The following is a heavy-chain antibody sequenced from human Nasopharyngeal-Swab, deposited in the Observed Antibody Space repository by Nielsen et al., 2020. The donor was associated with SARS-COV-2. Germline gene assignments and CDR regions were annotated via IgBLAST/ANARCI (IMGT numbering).Heavy chain of an antibody. D-gene: IGHD3-3*01. J-gene: IGHJ4*02. CDR2: ISNGGSII. Sequence: GGSLRLSCAASGFPFSDYSMNWVRQAPGKGLEWVSYISNGGSIIYCADSVKGRFTISRDNSKNSLYLQINSLRVEDTAMYYCARDTYHFWSGYRYFDSWGQGTLVTVSS. CDR1: GFPFSDYS. CDR3: ARDTYHFWSGYRYFDS. V-gene: IGHV3-48*01.